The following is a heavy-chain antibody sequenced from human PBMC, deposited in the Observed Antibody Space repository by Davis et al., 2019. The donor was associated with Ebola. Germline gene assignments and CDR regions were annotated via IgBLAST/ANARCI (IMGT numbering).Heavy chain of an antibody. J-gene: IGHJ4*02. CDR1: GYTFKNYA. CDR3: ARVSTGTDFDY. Sequence: ASVKVSCKASGYTFKNYAISWVRQAPGQGLEWMGWISAYNGNTNYAQILQGRVTMTTDTSTSTAYMEVRSLRSDDTAVYYCARVSTGTDFDYWGQGTLVTVSS. CDR2: ISAYNGNT. D-gene: IGHD1-1*01. V-gene: IGHV1-18*01.